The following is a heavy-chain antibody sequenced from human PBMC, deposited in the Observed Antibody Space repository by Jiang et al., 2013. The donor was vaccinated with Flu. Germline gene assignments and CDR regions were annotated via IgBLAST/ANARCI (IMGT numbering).Heavy chain of an antibody. J-gene: IGHJ4*02. CDR2: INPSGGST. CDR3: ARARSYDYVWGSYRLGLDY. V-gene: IGHV1-46*01. CDR1: GYTFTSYY. D-gene: IGHD3-16*02. Sequence: KASGYTFTSYYMHWVRQAPGQGLEWMGIINPSGGSTSYAQKFQGRVTMTRDTSTSTVYMELRGLRSEDSAVYYCARARSYDYVWGSYRLGLDYWGQGTLVTVSS.